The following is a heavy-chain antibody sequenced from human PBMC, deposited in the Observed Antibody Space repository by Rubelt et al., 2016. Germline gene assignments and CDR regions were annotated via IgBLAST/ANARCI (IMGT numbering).Heavy chain of an antibody. J-gene: IGHJ3*02. CDR1: GYTFTSYA. V-gene: IGHV1-2*02. D-gene: IGHD3-9*01. CDR2: INPNSGGT. CDR3: ARGAGGRYFDWYDAFDI. Sequence: QVQLVQSGAEVKKPGASVKVSCKASGYTFTSYAMHWVRQAPGQGLEWMGWINPNSGGTNYAQKFQGRVTMTRDTSISTAYMELSRLRSDDTAVYYCARGAGGRYFDWYDAFDIWGQGTMVTVSS.